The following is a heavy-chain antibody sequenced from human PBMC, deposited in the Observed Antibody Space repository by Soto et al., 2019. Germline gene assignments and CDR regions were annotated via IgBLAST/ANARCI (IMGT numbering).Heavy chain of an antibody. D-gene: IGHD2-2*01. CDR1: GGTFSSYA. Sequence: SLKVSCKASGGTFSSYAISWVRQAPGQGLEWMGGIIPIFGTANYAQKFQGRVTITADESTSTAYMELSSLRSEDTAVYYCARVPRVVPAAKIYYYYYGMDVWCQGTTVTVSS. CDR3: ARVPRVVPAAKIYYYYYGMDV. V-gene: IGHV1-69*13. J-gene: IGHJ6*02. CDR2: IIPIFGTA.